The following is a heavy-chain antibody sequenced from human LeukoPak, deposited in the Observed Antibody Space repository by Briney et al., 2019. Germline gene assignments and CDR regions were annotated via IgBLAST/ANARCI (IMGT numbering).Heavy chain of an antibody. CDR2: FDPEDGET. D-gene: IGHD6-25*01. Sequence: ASVKVSCKVSGYTLTELSMHWVRQAAGKGLEWMGGFDPEDGETIYAQKFQGRVTMTEDTSTDTAYMELSSLRSEDTAVYYCATGGVSAASGKPGYYYYYGMDVWGQGTTVTVSS. V-gene: IGHV1-24*01. CDR1: GYTLTELS. CDR3: ATGGVSAASGKPGYYYYYGMDV. J-gene: IGHJ6*02.